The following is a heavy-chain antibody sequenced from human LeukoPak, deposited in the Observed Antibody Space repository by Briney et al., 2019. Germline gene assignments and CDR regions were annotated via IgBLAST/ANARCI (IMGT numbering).Heavy chain of an antibody. CDR1: GGTFSSYT. V-gene: IGHV1-69*02. CDR2: IIPILGIA. CDR3: ARGPGLGDWFDP. Sequence: LVKVSCKASGGTFSSYTISWVRQAPGQGLEWMGRIIPILGIANYAQKFQGRVTITADKSTSTAYMELSSLRSEDTAVYYCARGPGLGDWFDPWGQGTLVTVSS. D-gene: IGHD3-10*01. J-gene: IGHJ5*02.